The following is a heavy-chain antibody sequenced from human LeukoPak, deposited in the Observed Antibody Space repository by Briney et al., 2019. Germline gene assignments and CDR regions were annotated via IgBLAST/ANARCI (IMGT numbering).Heavy chain of an antibody. CDR3: ARVRATARSPTYYYYYYMDV. CDR1: GGTFSSYA. Sequence: GASVKVSCKASGGTFSSYAISWVRQAPGQGLEWMGGIIPIFGTANYAQKFQGRVTITADESTSTAYMELSSLRSEDTAVYYCARVRATARSPTYYYYYYMDVWGKGTTVTVSS. J-gene: IGHJ6*03. CDR2: IIPIFGTA. V-gene: IGHV1-69*13. D-gene: IGHD6-6*01.